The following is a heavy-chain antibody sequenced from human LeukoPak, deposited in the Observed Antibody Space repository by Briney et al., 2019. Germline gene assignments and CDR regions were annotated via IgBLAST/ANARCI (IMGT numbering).Heavy chain of an antibody. Sequence: SCKASGYTFTSYAMHWVRQAPGKGLEWVAVISYDGSNKYYADSVKGRFTISRDNSKNTLYLQMNSLRAEDTAVYYCARAPPMYYYDSSGYSSGIDYWGQGTLVTVSS. CDR2: ISYDGSNK. V-gene: IGHV3-30-3*01. CDR3: ARAPPMYYYDSSGYSSGIDY. J-gene: IGHJ4*02. D-gene: IGHD3-22*01. CDR1: GYTFTSYA.